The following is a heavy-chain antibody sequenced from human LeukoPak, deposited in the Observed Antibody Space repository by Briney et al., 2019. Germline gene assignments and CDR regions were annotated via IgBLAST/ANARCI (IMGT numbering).Heavy chain of an antibody. CDR2: IYYSGST. CDR1: GGSISSYY. V-gene: IGHV4-59*01. Sequence: SETLSLTCTVSGGSISSYYWSWIRQPPGKGLEWIGYIYYSGSTNYNPSLKSRVTISVDTSKNQFSLKLSSVTAADTAVYYCAREVGATYDYWGQGTLVTVSS. J-gene: IGHJ4*02. CDR3: AREVGATYDY. D-gene: IGHD1-26*01.